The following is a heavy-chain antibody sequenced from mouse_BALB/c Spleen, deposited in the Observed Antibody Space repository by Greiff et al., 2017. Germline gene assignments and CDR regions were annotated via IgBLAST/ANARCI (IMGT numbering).Heavy chain of an antibody. J-gene: IGHJ4*01. Sequence: QVQLQQPGAELVRPGASVKLSCKASGYTFTSYWINWVKQRPGQGLEWIGNIYPSDSYTNYNQKFKDKATLTVDKSSSTAYMQLSSPTSEDSAVYYCTRLGTTVVATNYYAMDYWGQGTSVTVSS. CDR1: GYTFTSYW. CDR2: IYPSDSYT. CDR3: TRLGTTVVATNYYAMDY. D-gene: IGHD1-1*01. V-gene: IGHV1-69*02.